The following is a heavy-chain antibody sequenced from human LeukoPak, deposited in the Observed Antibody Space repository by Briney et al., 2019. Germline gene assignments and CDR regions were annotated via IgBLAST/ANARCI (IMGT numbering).Heavy chain of an antibody. CDR3: ARENLNYYGSGSYLY. J-gene: IGHJ4*02. D-gene: IGHD3-10*01. V-gene: IGHV1-2*02. CDR2: INPETGAT. Sequence: ASVQVSCKASGYPFSGYYIHWVRQGPGQGLEWLGWINPETGATKYAQRLEGRVTLTRDTSVTTVHMELSGLRSDDSGVYYCARENLNYYGSGSYLYWGQGSQVTVSS. CDR1: GYPFSGYY.